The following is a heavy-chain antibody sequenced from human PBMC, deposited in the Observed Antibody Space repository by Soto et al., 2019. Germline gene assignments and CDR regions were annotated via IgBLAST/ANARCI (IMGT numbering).Heavy chain of an antibody. CDR1: GFTFSSYW. D-gene: IGHD6-19*01. J-gene: IGHJ4*02. CDR2: IKQDGSEK. V-gene: IGHV3-7*05. CDR3: ARGGGQWLVPGTVDY. Sequence: EVQLVESGGGLVQPGGSLRLSCAASGFTFSSYWMSWVRQAPGKGLEWVANIKQDGSEKYYVDSVKGRFTISRDNAKNSLYLQMNSLRAEDTAVYYWARGGGQWLVPGTVDYWGQGTLVTVSS.